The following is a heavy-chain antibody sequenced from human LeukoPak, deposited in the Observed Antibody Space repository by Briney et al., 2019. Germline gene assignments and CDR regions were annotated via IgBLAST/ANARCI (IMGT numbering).Heavy chain of an antibody. J-gene: IGHJ4*02. CDR3: TTGVMRRHGVFTGFDY. CDR1: GFIFSNAW. V-gene: IGHV3-15*01. Sequence: GGSLRLSCAASGFIFSNAWMSWVRQAPGKGLEWVGRIKSKTDGGTTDYAVPVKGRFTISRDDSKNTMFLQMNSLTTEDTAVYFRTTGVMRRHGVFTGFDYWGQGTLVSVSS. D-gene: IGHD4-17*01. CDR2: IKSKTDGGTT.